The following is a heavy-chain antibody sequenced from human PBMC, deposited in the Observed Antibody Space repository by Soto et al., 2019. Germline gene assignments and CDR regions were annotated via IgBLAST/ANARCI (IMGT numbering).Heavy chain of an antibody. CDR2: IYYSGST. CDR3: ARFPLDSSGIFDY. V-gene: IGHV4-39*01. CDR1: GGSISSSSYY. D-gene: IGHD3-22*01. J-gene: IGHJ4*02. Sequence: SETLSLTCTVSGGSISSSSYYWGWIRQPPGKGLEWIGSIYYSGSTYYNPSLKSRVTISVDTSKNQFSLKLSSVTAADTAVYYCARFPLDSSGIFDYWGQGNLVTVSS.